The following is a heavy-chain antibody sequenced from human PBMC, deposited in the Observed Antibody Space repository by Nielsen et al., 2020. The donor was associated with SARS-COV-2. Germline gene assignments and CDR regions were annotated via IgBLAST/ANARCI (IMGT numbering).Heavy chain of an antibody. CDR1: GGSISSSNW. CDR2: IYHSGST. D-gene: IGHD3-3*01. J-gene: IGHJ4*02. V-gene: IGHV4-4*02. Sequence: SETLSLTCAVSGGSISSSNWWSWVRQPPGKGLEWIGEIYHSGSTNYNPSLKSRVTISVDTSKNQFSLKLSSVTAADTAVYYCARLGVAAFDYWGQGTLVTVSS. CDR3: ARLGVAAFDY.